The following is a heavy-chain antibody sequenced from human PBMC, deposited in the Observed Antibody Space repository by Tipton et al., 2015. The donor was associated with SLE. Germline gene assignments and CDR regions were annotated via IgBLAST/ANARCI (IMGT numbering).Heavy chain of an antibody. CDR2: IYHSGDT. CDR1: GASISSGSYF. J-gene: IGHJ3*02. V-gene: IGHV4-39*07. D-gene: IGHD6-19*01. Sequence: TLSLTCTVSGASISSGSYFWGWLRQPPGKGLEWLGSIYHSGDTYYNPSLKSRVTISGDTSKNQFSLKLSSVTAADTAMYYCARHAGYSGGWYDAFDIWGQGTMVTVSS. CDR3: ARHAGYSGGWYDAFDI.